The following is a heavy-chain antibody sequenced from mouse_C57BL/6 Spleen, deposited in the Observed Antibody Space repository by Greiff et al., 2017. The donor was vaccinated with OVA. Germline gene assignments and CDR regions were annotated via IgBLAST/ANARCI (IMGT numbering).Heavy chain of an antibody. D-gene: IGHD2-3*01. CDR1: GYTFTSYW. Sequence: VQLQQSGTVLARPGASVKMSCKTSGYTFTSYWMHWVKQRPGQGLEWIGAIYPGNSDTSYNQKFKGKAKLTAVTSASTAYMELSSLTNEDSAVYYCTYYDGYYTWFAYWGQGTLVTVSA. CDR3: TYYDGYYTWFAY. CDR2: IYPGNSDT. V-gene: IGHV1-5*01. J-gene: IGHJ3*01.